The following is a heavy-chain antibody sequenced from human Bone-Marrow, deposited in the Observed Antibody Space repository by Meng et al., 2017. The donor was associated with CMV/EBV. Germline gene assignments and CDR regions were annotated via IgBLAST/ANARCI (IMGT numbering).Heavy chain of an antibody. CDR1: GFSLSTSGVG. CDR3: AHLTHRPHCSSTSCYTSHISYYYYYGMDV. CDR2: IYWNDDK. Sequence: SGPTLVKPTQTLTLTCTFSGFSLSTSGVGVGWIRHPPGKALEWLALIYWNDDKRYSPSLKSRLTITKDTSKNQVVLTMTNMDPVDTATYYCAHLTHRPHCSSTSCYTSHISYYYYYGMDVWGQGTTVTVSS. D-gene: IGHD2-2*02. J-gene: IGHJ6*02. V-gene: IGHV2-5*01.